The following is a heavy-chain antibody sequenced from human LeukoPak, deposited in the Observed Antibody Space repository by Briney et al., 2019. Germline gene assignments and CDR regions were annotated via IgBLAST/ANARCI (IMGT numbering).Heavy chain of an antibody. V-gene: IGHV3-66*04. D-gene: IGHD3-22*01. CDR1: GFTVGSNY. Sequence: GGSLRLSCAASGFTVGSNYMSWVRQAPGKGLEWVSIIYRGGSTNYADSVKGRFTISRDTSKNTLYLQMNSLRAEDTAVYYCARLSANGSAYFFDYWGQGTLVTVSS. J-gene: IGHJ4*02. CDR2: IYRGGST. CDR3: ARLSANGSAYFFDY.